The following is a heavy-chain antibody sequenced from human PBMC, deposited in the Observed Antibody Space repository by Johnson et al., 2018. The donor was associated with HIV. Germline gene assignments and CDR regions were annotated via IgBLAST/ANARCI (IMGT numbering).Heavy chain of an antibody. CDR1: GFTFSDYY. Sequence: QVKLVESGGGVVQPGGSLRLSCAASGFTFSDYYMSWIRQAPGKGLEWVAVVSYDGSNKFYADSVKGRFTISRDNSKNTLYLQMNSLRAEDTAVYYCARSPYGGMGRWAFDIWGQGTMVTVSS. J-gene: IGHJ3*02. CDR3: ARSPYGGMGRWAFDI. D-gene: IGHD4-23*01. V-gene: IGHV3-30-3*01. CDR2: VSYDGSNK.